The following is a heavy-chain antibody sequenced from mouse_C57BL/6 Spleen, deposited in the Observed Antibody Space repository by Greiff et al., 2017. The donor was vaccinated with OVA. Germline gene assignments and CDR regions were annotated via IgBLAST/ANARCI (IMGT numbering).Heavy chain of an antibody. V-gene: IGHV1-64*01. CDR1: GYTFTSYW. J-gene: IGHJ4*01. Sequence: QVQLQQPGAELVKPGASVKLSCKASGYTFTSYWMHWVKQRPGQGLEWIGMIHPNSGSTNYNEKFKSKATLTVDKSSSTAYMQLSSLTSEDSAVYYCGTLDYYAMDYWGQGTSVTVSS. CDR2: IHPNSGST. CDR3: GTLDYYAMDY.